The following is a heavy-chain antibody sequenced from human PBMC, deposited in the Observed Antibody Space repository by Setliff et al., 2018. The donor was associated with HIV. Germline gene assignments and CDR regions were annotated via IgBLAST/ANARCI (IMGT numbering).Heavy chain of an antibody. CDR3: ARGRWVTMVRGVIITRPNFDY. Sequence: SETLSLTCTVSGGSISTYYWSWIRQPPGKGLEWIGEINHSGSTNYNPSLKSRVTISVDTSKNQFSLKLSSVTAADTAVYYCARGRWVTMVRGVIITRPNFDYWGQGTLVTVSS. J-gene: IGHJ4*02. CDR1: GGSISTYY. CDR2: INHSGST. D-gene: IGHD3-10*01. V-gene: IGHV4-34*01.